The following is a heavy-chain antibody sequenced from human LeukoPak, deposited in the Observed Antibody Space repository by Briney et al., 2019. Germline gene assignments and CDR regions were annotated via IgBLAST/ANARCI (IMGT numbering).Heavy chain of an antibody. CDR3: ARDQHTYYYDSSGYSLDY. Sequence: GGSLRLSCAASGFTFSSYSMNWVRQAPGKGLEWVSSISSSSSYIYYADSVKGRFTISRDNAKNSLYLQMNSLRAEDTAVYYCARDQHTYYYDSSGYSLDYWGQGTLVTVSS. CDR2: ISSSSSYI. V-gene: IGHV3-21*01. D-gene: IGHD3-22*01. CDR1: GFTFSSYS. J-gene: IGHJ4*02.